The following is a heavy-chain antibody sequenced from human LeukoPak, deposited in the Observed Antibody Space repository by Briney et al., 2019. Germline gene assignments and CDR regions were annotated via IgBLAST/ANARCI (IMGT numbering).Heavy chain of an antibody. Sequence: GGSLRLSCAASGFTFSTYWTTWVRQAPGKGLKWVANIMQDGSEKNYVDSVKGRFTISRDNAKNSLYLQMNSLRAEDTAVYYCARDNYGSGSYYTYFDYWGQGTLVTVSS. CDR3: ARDNYGSGSYYTYFDY. J-gene: IGHJ4*02. CDR1: GFTFSTYW. D-gene: IGHD3-10*01. V-gene: IGHV3-7*01. CDR2: IMQDGSEK.